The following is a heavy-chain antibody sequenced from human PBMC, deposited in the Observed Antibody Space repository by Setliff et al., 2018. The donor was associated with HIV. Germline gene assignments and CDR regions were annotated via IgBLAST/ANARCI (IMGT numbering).Heavy chain of an antibody. CDR3: ARDLGQQWLEVKEALDY. J-gene: IGHJ4*02. D-gene: IGHD6-19*01. V-gene: IGHV1-2*06. CDR2: INPKAGDT. Sequence: ASVKVSCKASGYTFTDYFMHWVRQAPGQGLEWMGRINPKAGDTKYKQKFQGRVTMTIDPSTRTAYMEVRSLRSDDTAVYYCARDLGQQWLEVKEALDYWGQGTLVTVSS. CDR1: GYTFTDYF.